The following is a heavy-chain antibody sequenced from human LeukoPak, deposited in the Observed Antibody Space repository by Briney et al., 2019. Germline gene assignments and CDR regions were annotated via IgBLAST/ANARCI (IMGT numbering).Heavy chain of an antibody. V-gene: IGHV3-48*03. D-gene: IGHD3-3*01. CDR3: ARGWSGWDRFDY. J-gene: IGHJ4*02. CDR2: ISSSGSTI. Sequence: GGSLRLSCAASGFTFSSYEMNWVRQAPGKGLEWLSYISSSGSTIYYADSVKGRFTISRDNAKNSLCLQMNSLRAEDTAVYYCARGWSGWDRFDYWGQGTLVTVSS. CDR1: GFTFSSYE.